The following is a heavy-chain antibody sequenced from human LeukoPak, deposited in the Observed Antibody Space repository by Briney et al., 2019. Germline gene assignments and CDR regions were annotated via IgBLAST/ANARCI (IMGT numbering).Heavy chain of an antibody. CDR3: AKPDSSGRNFDY. CDR1: GFTFSSYG. J-gene: IGHJ4*02. D-gene: IGHD6-19*01. CDR2: ISYDGSNK. Sequence: PGGSLRLSCAASGFTFSSYGMHWVRQAPGKGLEWVAVISYDGSNKYYADSVKGRFTISRDNSKNTLYLQMNSLRAEDTAVYYCAKPDSSGRNFDYWGQGTLVTVSS. V-gene: IGHV3-30*18.